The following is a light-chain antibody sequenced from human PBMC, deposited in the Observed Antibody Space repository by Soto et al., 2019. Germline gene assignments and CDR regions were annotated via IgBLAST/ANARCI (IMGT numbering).Light chain of an antibody. J-gene: IGKJ2*01. Sequence: IQMTQSPSSLSASVGDRVTLSCRASRNISSDVNWYQLKPGKAPKLLIYRASTLQNGVPSRFSGSGSATDFTLTITTLQPEDVATYSCQQSYSTLPYTFGQGTKVEIK. CDR2: RAS. CDR1: RNISSD. V-gene: IGKV1-39*01. CDR3: QQSYSTLPYT.